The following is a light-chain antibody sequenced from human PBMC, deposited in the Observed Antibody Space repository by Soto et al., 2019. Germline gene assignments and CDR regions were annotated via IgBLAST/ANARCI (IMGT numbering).Light chain of an antibody. CDR3: SSYTSSSTV. J-gene: IGLJ3*02. CDR1: SSDVGGYNY. V-gene: IGLV2-14*01. Sequence: QSALTQPASVSGSPGQSFTISCTGTSSDVGGYNYVSWYQQHPGKAPKLMIYEVSNRPSGVSNRFSGSKSGNTASLTISGLQAEDEADYYCSSYTSSSTVFGGGTQLTVL. CDR2: EVS.